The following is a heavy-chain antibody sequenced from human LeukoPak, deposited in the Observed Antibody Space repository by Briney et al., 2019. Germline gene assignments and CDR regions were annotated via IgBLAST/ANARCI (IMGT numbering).Heavy chain of an antibody. CDR2: IYNSGST. J-gene: IGHJ3*02. V-gene: IGHV4-61*08. CDR1: GGSVSSDGYY. D-gene: IGHD6-13*01. CDR3: ARVAAAGNDAFDI. Sequence: SETLSLTCTVSGGSVSSDGYYWSWIRQPPGKGLEWIGYIYNSGSTNYNPSLKSRVTISVDMSKNQFSLKLSSVTAADTAVYFCARVAAAGNDAFDIWGQGTMVTVST.